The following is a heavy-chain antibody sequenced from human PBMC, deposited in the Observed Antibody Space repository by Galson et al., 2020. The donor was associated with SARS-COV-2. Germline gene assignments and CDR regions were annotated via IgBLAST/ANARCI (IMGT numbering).Heavy chain of an antibody. Sequence: SETLSLTCTVSGGSISSGTYYWNWIRQPAGKGLEWIGRILPSGTTDYNPSLKSRISISVQTSKNQFSLRLTSVTAADTAKYYCARDASQWDGSGWGWFDPWGQGTLGTVSS. J-gene: IGHJ5*02. V-gene: IGHV4-61*02. CDR1: GGSISSGTYY. CDR2: ILPSGTT. CDR3: ARDASQWDGSGWGWFDP. D-gene: IGHD6-19*01.